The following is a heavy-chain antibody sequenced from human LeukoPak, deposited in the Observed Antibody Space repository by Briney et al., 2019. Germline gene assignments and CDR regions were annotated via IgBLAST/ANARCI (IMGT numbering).Heavy chain of an antibody. D-gene: IGHD1-26*01. CDR2: GNHNGGT. J-gene: IGHJ5*02. CDR3: AKNGQSGFSFDP. Sequence: SETLSLTCAVYGGSLNNYYWSWIRQSPGKGLEWLGEGNHNGGTKYNPSLKSRVTISADSSRNQFSLKLTSVTAADTAVYHCAKNGQSGFSFDPWGQGTLVTASS. V-gene: IGHV4-34*01. CDR1: GGSLNNYY.